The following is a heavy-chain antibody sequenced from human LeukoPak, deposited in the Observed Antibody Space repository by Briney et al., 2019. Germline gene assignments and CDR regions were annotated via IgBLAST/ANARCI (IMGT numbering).Heavy chain of an antibody. CDR3: ASSLGIYDSSGYRVFDY. V-gene: IGHV5-51*01. CDR1: GYSFTSYW. J-gene: IGHJ4*02. Sequence: GESLQISCKGSGYSFTSYWIGWVRQMPGKGLEWMGIIYPGDSDTRYSPSFQGPVTISADKSISTAYLQWSSLKAPDTAMYYCASSLGIYDSSGYRVFDYWGQGTLVTVST. D-gene: IGHD3-22*01. CDR2: IYPGDSDT.